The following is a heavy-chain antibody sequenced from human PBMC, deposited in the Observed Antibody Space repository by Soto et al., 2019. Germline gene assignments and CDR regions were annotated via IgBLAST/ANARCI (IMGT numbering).Heavy chain of an antibody. V-gene: IGHV3-30*18. D-gene: IGHD6-19*01. CDR2: ISYDGGNK. J-gene: IGHJ6*02. CDR3: AKSFAVQWLVQEIDPYYYGLDV. CDR1: GFIFGSYG. Sequence: QVQLVESGGGVVQPGRYLRLSCAASGFIFGSYGMHWVRQTPGKGLEWVAIISYDGGNKYYADSVKGRFTISRDNSKITLYLQMNSLRVEDTAVYYCAKSFAVQWLVQEIDPYYYGLDVWCQGTTVTVSS.